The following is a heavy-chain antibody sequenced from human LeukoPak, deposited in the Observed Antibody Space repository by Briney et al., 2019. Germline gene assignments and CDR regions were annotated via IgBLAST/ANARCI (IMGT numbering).Heavy chain of an antibody. Sequence: SETLSLTSTVSGGSISSYYWSWIRQPPGKELEWIGYIYYSGRTYYNPSLKSRVTISVDTSKNQFSLSLSSVTAADTAVYYCARTIPDSSGYYYSDYWGQGTLVTVSS. V-gene: IGHV4-59*08. D-gene: IGHD3-22*01. CDR3: ARTIPDSSGYYYSDY. J-gene: IGHJ4*02. CDR1: GGSISSYY. CDR2: IYYSGRT.